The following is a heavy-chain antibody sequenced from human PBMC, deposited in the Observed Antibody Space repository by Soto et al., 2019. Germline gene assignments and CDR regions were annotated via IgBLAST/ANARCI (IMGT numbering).Heavy chain of an antibody. V-gene: IGHV4-39*01. CDR3: ARLIPDRDWTTHGDYMDV. CDR1: GGSISSSSYY. D-gene: IGHD1-1*01. CDR2: IYYSGST. Sequence: QLQLQESGPGLVKPSETMSLTCTVSGGSISSSSYYWGWIRQPPGKGLEWIGRIYYSGSTYYNPSLKSRVTISVDTSKNQFSLKLSSVTAADTAVYYCARLIPDRDWTTHGDYMDVWGKGTTVTVSS. J-gene: IGHJ6*03.